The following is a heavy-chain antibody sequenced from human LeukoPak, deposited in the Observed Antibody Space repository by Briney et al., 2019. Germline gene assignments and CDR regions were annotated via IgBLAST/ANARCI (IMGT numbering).Heavy chain of an antibody. Sequence: PGGSLRLSCAASGFTFSSYSMNWVRQAPGKGLEWVSSISSSSSYIYYADSVKGRFTISRDNAKNSLYLQMNSLRAEDTAVYYCAKDRNVGSYSGSDWFDPWGQGTLVTVSS. V-gene: IGHV3-21*04. J-gene: IGHJ5*02. CDR3: AKDRNVGSYSGSDWFDP. D-gene: IGHD1-26*01. CDR1: GFTFSSYS. CDR2: ISSSSSYI.